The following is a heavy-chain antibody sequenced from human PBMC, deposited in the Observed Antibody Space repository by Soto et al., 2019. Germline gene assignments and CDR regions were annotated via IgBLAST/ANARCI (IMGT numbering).Heavy chain of an antibody. V-gene: IGHV3-30*03. CDR1: GFTINNYG. J-gene: IGHJ5*02. CDR2: ISFDASKT. Sequence: QVQLVESGGGVVQPGRSLTVSSAATGFTINNYGMSWVRQAPGKGLEWVASISFDASKTFYGDSVKGRFTISRDNSKNTLYLHMNSLRPEDTAVYYCGIEQQLSIPWGQGTLVIVSS. CDR3: GIEQQLSIP. D-gene: IGHD6-13*01.